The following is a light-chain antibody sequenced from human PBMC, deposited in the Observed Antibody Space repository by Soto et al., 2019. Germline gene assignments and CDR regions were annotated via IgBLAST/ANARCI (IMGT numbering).Light chain of an antibody. Sequence: QSALNQPASVSGSPGQSITISCTGTRSDVGAYNYVSWYQQHPGKAPKLMIFEVSDRPSGVSNRFSGSKSGNTASMTISGLQAEEEADYYCSSYTSSNTLVLGGGTKLTVL. J-gene: IGLJ2*01. V-gene: IGLV2-14*01. CDR2: EVS. CDR3: SSYTSSNTLV. CDR1: RSDVGAYNY.